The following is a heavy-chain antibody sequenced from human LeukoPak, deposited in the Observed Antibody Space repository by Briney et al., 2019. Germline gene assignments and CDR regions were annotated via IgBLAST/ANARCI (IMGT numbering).Heavy chain of an antibody. Sequence: SETLSLTCTVSGRSIRGYYYNWIRQPPGKGLGRNGYIYYCESPNSNPSLKSRVTSSLDTSKNQFSLRLSTVTTADTGVYYCARSMVSLYWYFDLWCRGNLVTVSA. CDR1: GRSIRGYY. D-gene: IGHD4-23*01. CDR3: ARSMVSLYWYFDL. J-gene: IGHJ2*01. V-gene: IGHV4-59*01. CDR2: IYYCESP.